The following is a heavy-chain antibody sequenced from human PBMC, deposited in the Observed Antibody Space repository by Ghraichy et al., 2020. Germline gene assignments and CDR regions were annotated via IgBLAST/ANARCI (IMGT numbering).Heavy chain of an antibody. J-gene: IGHJ4*02. Sequence: GGSLRLSCTTSGFTFSKAALNWVRQAPGKGLEWVAGISGSGDNIIYAESVRGRFTISRDISRNIVFLQMNSVRPDDTAVYYCAKTNYGAYDEFDFWGQGTLVTFS. CDR3: AKTNYGAYDEFDF. D-gene: IGHD4-17*01. CDR2: ISGSGDNI. V-gene: IGHV3-23*01. CDR1: GFTFSKAA.